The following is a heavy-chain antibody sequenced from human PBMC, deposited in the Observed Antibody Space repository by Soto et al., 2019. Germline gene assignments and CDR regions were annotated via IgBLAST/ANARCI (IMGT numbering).Heavy chain of an antibody. Sequence: SGPTLVNPTQTLALTFTFSGFSLKSSGVGVGWIRQPPEKALEWLALIYWDDDKRYSPSLSSRLTIMKDTSKNQVVLVMTNMDPVDTATYYCVHRGYYYDSDGYYLDYWGKGTLVTVSS. CDR3: VHRGYYYDSDGYYLDY. D-gene: IGHD3-22*01. J-gene: IGHJ4*02. CDR1: GFSLKSSGVG. CDR2: IYWDDDK. V-gene: IGHV2-5*02.